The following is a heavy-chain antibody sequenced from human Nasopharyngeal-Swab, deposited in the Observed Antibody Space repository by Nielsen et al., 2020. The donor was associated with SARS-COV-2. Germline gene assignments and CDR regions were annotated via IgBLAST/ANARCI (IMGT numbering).Heavy chain of an antibody. CDR3: VKGWYDILTGYYY. J-gene: IGHJ4*02. Sequence: GGSLRLSCSASGFTFSTYAMHWVRQAPGKGLEYVSAISDNGGTTYYADSVKGRFTTSRDNSKNTLYLQMNSLRIEDTAVYYCVKGWYDILTGYYYWGQGTLVTVSS. CDR1: GFTFSTYA. D-gene: IGHD3-9*01. V-gene: IGHV3-64D*06. CDR2: ISDNGGTT.